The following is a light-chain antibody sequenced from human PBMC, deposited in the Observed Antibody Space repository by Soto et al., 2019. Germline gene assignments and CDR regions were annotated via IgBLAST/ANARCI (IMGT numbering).Light chain of an antibody. V-gene: IGLV1-44*01. J-gene: IGLJ3*02. CDR2: SNN. Sequence: QSVLTQPPSASGTPGQRVTISCSGSSSNIGSNTVNWYQQLPGTAPKLLIYSNNQRPSGVPDRFSGSKSGTSVSLAISGLQSEDEADYYCAAWDYSLNGWVFGGGTKLTVL. CDR3: AAWDYSLNGWV. CDR1: SSNIGSNT.